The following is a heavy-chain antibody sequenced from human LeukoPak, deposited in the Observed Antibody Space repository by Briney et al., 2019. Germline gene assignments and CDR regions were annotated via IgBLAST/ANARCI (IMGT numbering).Heavy chain of an antibody. Sequence: GEPLKISFQGSGSSFTSYWIGWVRPMPGQRLAWMGIIYPGDSHTRYSPSFQGQVTISADNSMTTAYLQWSSLNASDTAMYYCARHLYSGYVDYWGQGTLVTVSS. CDR3: ARHLYSGYVDY. CDR2: IYPGDSHT. V-gene: IGHV5-51*01. J-gene: IGHJ4*02. D-gene: IGHD1-26*01. CDR1: GSSFTSYW.